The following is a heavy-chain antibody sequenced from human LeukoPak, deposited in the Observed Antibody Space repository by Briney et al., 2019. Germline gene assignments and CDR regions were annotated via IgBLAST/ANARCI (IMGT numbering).Heavy chain of an antibody. CDR1: GFTFSSYG. J-gene: IGHJ4*02. V-gene: IGHV3-30*02. D-gene: IGHD2-15*01. CDR3: AISAAARGGFDF. CDR2: IRFDGSIK. Sequence: GGSLRLSCAASGFTFSSYGMHWVRQAPGKGLEWVAFIRFDGSIKSYADSVKGRFTISRDNSKNSLFLQMNSLRAEDTAVYFCAISAAARGGFDFWGQGTLVTVSS.